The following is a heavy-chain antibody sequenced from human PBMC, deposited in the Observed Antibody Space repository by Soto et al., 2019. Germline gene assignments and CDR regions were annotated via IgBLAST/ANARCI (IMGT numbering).Heavy chain of an antibody. J-gene: IGHJ4*02. CDR1: GYTPTNYD. CDR2: ISACNGNT. V-gene: IGHV1-18*01. CDR3: ARALYRSGTYYAFDN. Sequence: QVPLVQSGAEVKKPGASVTVSCKTSGYTPTNYDIGWVRQAPGQGLEWMGWISACNGNTNSAQKLQGRLTMTTDTSTRTAYMELRSLRSDDTAVYYCARALYRSGTYYAFDNWGQGTLVTVSS. D-gene: IGHD1-26*01.